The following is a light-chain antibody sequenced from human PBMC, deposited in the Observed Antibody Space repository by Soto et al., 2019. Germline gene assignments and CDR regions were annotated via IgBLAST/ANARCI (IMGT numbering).Light chain of an antibody. CDR1: QTVRNKY. CDR2: DAS. V-gene: IGKV3-20*01. Sequence: EIVLTQSPGTLSLSPGERATLSCRASQTVRNKYLAWYQQKPGQPPRLLIYDASSRATRIPDRFSGSGSGPEFTLTIDSLEPEDFAVYYCQQYDKSPRTFGQGTKVDIK. CDR3: QQYDKSPRT. J-gene: IGKJ1*01.